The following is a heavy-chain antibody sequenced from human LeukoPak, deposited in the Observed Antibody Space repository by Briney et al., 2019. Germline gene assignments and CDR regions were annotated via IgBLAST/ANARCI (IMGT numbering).Heavy chain of an antibody. J-gene: IGHJ4*02. CDR3: ARRPERSGSPFDY. CDR2: IYYSGST. V-gene: IGHV4-59*08. D-gene: IGHD3-22*01. CDR1: GGSISSYY. Sequence: SETLSLTCTVSGGSISSYYWSWIRQPPGKGLEWIGYIYYSGSTNYNPSLKSRVTISVDTSKNQFSLKLSSVTAADTAVYYCARRPERSGSPFDYWGQGTLVTVSS.